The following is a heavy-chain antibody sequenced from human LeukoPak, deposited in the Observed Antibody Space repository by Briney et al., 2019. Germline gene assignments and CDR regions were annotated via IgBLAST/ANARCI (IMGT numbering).Heavy chain of an antibody. Sequence: SETLSLTCTASGGSISSGSYYWSWIRQPAGKGLEWIGRIYTSGSTNYNPSLKSRVTISVDTSKNQFSLKLSPVTAADTAVYYCARRPTYLDNYYYYYYMDVWGKGTTVTVSS. J-gene: IGHJ6*03. CDR3: ARRPTYLDNYYYYYYMDV. CDR2: IYTSGST. V-gene: IGHV4-61*02. D-gene: IGHD3-22*01. CDR1: GGSISSGSYY.